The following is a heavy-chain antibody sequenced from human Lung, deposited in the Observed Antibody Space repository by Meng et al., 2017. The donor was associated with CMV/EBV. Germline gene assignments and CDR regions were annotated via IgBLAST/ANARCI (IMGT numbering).Heavy chain of an antibody. CDR3: ARGMGYTDRSKLLKSRRSKDYYYGLDV. CDR1: GGSFSGFY. CDR2: ISHSESA. D-gene: IGHD3-16*02. Sequence: GSLRLXCAVYGGSFSGFYWSWVRQPPGKGLEWIGAISHSESANYNPSLKSRVTMSVDTSRNQISLKLNSLTAADTAVYYCARGMGYTDRSKLLKSRRSKDYYYGLDVWGQGXAVTVSS. J-gene: IGHJ6*02. V-gene: IGHV4-34*01.